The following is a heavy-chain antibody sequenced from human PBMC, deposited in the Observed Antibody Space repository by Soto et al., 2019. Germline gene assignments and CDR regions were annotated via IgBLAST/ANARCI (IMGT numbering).Heavy chain of an antibody. J-gene: IGHJ4*02. D-gene: IGHD6-19*01. V-gene: IGHV3-23*01. CDR3: AKDHQAVAGPGDY. CDR1: GVTSSSYA. Sequence: WGSLRLSCGACGVTSSSYAMSWVSQAPGKGLEWVSAISGSGGSTYYADSVKGRFTISRDNSKNTLYLQMNSLRAEDTAVYYCAKDHQAVAGPGDYWGQGTLVTVSS. CDR2: ISGSGGST.